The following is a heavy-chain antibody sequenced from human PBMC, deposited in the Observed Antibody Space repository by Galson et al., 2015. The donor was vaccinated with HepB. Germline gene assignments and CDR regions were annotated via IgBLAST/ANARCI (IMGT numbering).Heavy chain of an antibody. CDR3: AKPVVYSSSVDY. CDR2: IRGSGDIT. CDR1: GFTFSSYA. Sequence: LRLSCAASGFTFSSYAMSWVRQAPGKGLEWVSAIRGSGDITYYADSVKGRFTIFRDDSKNTLYLQMNSLRAEDTAVYYCAKPVVYSSSVDYWGQGTLVTVSS. V-gene: IGHV3-23*01. J-gene: IGHJ4*02. D-gene: IGHD6-6*01.